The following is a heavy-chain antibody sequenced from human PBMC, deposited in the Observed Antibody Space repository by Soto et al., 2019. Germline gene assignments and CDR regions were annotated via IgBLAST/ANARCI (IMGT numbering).Heavy chain of an antibody. CDR3: ARGGPGIAAAGDPEPDRYYYYGMDV. CDR2: IIPIFGTA. Sequence: SVKVSCKASGGTFSSYAISWVRQAPGQGLERMGGIIPIFGTANYAQKFQGRVTITADESTSTAYMELSSLRSEDTAVYYCARGGPGIAAAGDPEPDRYYYYGMDVWGQGTTVTGSS. CDR1: GGTFSSYA. V-gene: IGHV1-69*13. D-gene: IGHD6-13*01. J-gene: IGHJ6*02.